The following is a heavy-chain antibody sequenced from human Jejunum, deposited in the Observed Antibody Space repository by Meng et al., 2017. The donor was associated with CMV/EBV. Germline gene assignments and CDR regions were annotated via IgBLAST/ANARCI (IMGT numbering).Heavy chain of an antibody. CDR2: IRYDGSTK. D-gene: IGHD2-2*01. J-gene: IGHJ6*02. Sequence: YGMPWVRLAPGKGLEWVAFIRYDGSTKVYADSVKGRFTISRDNSKNTLAMQMNSLRVEDTAVYYCAKDDCDITNCWQFYGLDVWGQGTTVTVSS. CDR1: YG. CDR3: AKDDCDITNCWQFYGLDV. V-gene: IGHV3-30*02.